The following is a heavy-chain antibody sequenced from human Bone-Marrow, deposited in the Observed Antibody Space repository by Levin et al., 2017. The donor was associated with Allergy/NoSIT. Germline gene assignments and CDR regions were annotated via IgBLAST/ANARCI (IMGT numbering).Heavy chain of an antibody. CDR3: ARTSFRAVAGYYFDY. CDR2: ISAYNGNT. CDR1: GYTFTSYG. J-gene: IGHJ4*02. D-gene: IGHD6-19*01. Sequence: ASVKVSCKASGYTFTSYGISWVRQAPGQGLEWMGWISAYNGNTNYAQKLQGRVTMTTDTSTSTAYMELRSLRSDDTAVYYCARTSFRAVAGYYFDYWGQGTLVTVSS. V-gene: IGHV1-18*01.